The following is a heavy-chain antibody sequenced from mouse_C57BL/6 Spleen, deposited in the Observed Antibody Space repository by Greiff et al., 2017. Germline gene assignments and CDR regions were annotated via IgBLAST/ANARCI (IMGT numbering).Heavy chain of an antibody. CDR3: VREATMGREYVDV. J-gene: IGHJ1*03. D-gene: IGHD4-1*01. CDR1: GFTFNTYA. V-gene: IGHV10-3*01. CDR2: IRSKSSNYAT. Sequence: EVKLVESGAGLVQPKGSLKLSCAASGFTFNTYAMHWVRQAPGQGLEWVARIRSKSSNYATYYAVSVKDRFTISRDESQSMLYLQMNNLKTEDTAVYYCVREATMGREYVDVWGTGTTVTVSS.